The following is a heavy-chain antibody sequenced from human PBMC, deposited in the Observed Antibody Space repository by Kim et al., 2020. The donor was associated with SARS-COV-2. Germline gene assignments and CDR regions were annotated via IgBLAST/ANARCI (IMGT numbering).Heavy chain of an antibody. CDR3: ARDRSGYYWXYY. CDR1: GFTFSSYA. CDR2: ITYIGRKK. D-gene: IGHD3-22*01. J-gene: IGHJ4*02. V-gene: IGHV3-30*04. Sequence: GGSLRLSCAASGFTFSSYALNWVRQAPGKGLEWVAVITYIGRKKYYPDSRKGRFTISRDNSKNTLYLQMNSRGAEDTAVYSCARDRSGYYWXYYWGQGTLXTVSS.